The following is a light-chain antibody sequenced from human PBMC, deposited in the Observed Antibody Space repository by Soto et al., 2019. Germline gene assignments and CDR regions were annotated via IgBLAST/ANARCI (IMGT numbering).Light chain of an antibody. V-gene: IGLV2-14*01. CDR1: SSDVGGYNY. Sequence: QSVLTQPASVSGSPGQSITISCTGTSSDVGGYNYVSWYQQHPGKAPKLMIYDVSNRPSGVSNRFSGSKSGNTASLTISGLQAEDEADYYCSSYTSSSNYVLGTGTKV. CDR2: DVS. J-gene: IGLJ1*01. CDR3: SSYTSSSNYV.